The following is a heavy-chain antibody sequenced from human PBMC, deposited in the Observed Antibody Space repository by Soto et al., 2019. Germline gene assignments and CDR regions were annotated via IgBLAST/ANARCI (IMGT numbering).Heavy chain of an antibody. D-gene: IGHD4-17*01. CDR2: IWYDGSNK. J-gene: IGHJ6*03. V-gene: IGHV3-33*01. Sequence: QVQLVESGGGVVQPGRSLRLPCAASGFTFSSYAMHWVRQAPGKGLEWVTIIWYDGSNKNYADSVKGRFTISRDNSKNTVYLQMNSLRVEDTAVYYCARDSGGDYHNYYMDVWGKGTTVTVSS. CDR3: ARDSGGDYHNYYMDV. CDR1: GFTFSSYA.